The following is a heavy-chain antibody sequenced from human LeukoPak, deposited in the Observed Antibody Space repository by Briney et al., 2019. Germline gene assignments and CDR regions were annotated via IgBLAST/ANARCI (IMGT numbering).Heavy chain of an antibody. V-gene: IGHV4-39*07. Sequence: PSETLSLTCTVSGGSISSSSYYWGWIRQPPGKGLEWIGSIYYSGSTYYNPSLKSRVTISVDTSKNQFSLKLSSVTAADTAVYYCARAGTGTDLRGVRRPGPFDYWGQGTLVTVSS. CDR1: GGSISSSSYY. CDR2: IYYSGST. D-gene: IGHD1-1*01. CDR3: ARAGTGTDLRGVRRPGPFDY. J-gene: IGHJ4*02.